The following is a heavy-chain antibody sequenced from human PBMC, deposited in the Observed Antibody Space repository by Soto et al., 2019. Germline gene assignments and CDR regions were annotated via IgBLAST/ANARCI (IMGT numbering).Heavy chain of an antibody. Sequence: QVQLVESGGGVVQPGGSLRLSCAASGFSFRGYAMHWVRQPPGKGLEWVTFISYDGNRDYYADSVKGRFTISRDNSRDTLYLQMSALTAEDTAIYYCARIPRFYGDYESLGWGPGTMVTISS. D-gene: IGHD4-17*01. CDR2: ISYDGNRD. CDR3: ARIPRFYGDYESLG. J-gene: IGHJ3*01. CDR1: GFSFRGYA. V-gene: IGHV3-30-3*01.